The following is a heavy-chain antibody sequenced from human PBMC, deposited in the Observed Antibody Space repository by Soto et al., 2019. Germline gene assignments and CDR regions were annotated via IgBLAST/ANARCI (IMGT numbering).Heavy chain of an antibody. V-gene: IGHV3-23*01. CDR1: GFTFSSYA. J-gene: IGHJ4*02. CDR3: AKDPDSSSWYFEDSYFDY. D-gene: IGHD6-13*01. CDR2: ISGSGGST. Sequence: GGSLRLSCAASGFTFSSYAMSWVRQSPGKGLEWVSAISGSGGSTYYADSVKGRFTISRDNSKNTLYLQMNSLRAEDTAVYYCAKDPDSSSWYFEDSYFDYWGQGTLVTVSS.